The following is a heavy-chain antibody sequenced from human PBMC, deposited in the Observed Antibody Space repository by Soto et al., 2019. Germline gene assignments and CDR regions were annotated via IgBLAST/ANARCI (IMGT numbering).Heavy chain of an antibody. V-gene: IGHV3-23*01. J-gene: IGHJ4*02. CDR3: AKVSGDQLLSTFDY. CDR2: ISGSGGST. D-gene: IGHD2-2*01. CDR1: GFTFSRYV. Sequence: GGSLRLSCAGSGFTFSRYVMSWVRRAPGKGLEWVSAISGSGGSTYFADSVKGRFTISRDNSKNTLYLQMNRLRAEDTAVYYCAKVSGDQLLSTFDYWGQGTLVTVSS.